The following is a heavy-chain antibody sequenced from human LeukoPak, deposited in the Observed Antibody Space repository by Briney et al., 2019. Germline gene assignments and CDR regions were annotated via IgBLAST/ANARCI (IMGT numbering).Heavy chain of an antibody. CDR3: ARAYSSGWYNDFDP. V-gene: IGHV4-39*01. D-gene: IGHD6-19*01. CDR1: GDAITGSPYY. CDR2: TSYSGST. J-gene: IGHJ5*02. Sequence: SETLSLTCTVSGDAITGSPYYRGWIRQPPGKGLEWIGSTSYSGSTYYNPSLKSRVTISVDTSKNQFSLKLTSVTAADTAVYYCARAYSSGWYNDFDPWGQGTLVIVSS.